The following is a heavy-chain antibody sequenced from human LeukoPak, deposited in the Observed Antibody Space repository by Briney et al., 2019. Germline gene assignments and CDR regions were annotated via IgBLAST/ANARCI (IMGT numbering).Heavy chain of an antibody. D-gene: IGHD3-16*02. V-gene: IGHV3-21*01. CDR3: ARDRLGELSLYSDY. J-gene: IGHJ4*02. CDR2: ISSSSSYI. Sequence: GGSLRLSCAASGITFGTYSMNWVRQAPGKGLEWVSSISSSSSYIYYADSVKGRFTISRDNAKNSLYLQMNSLRAEDTAVYYCARDRLGELSLYSDYRGQGTLVTVSS. CDR1: GITFGTYS.